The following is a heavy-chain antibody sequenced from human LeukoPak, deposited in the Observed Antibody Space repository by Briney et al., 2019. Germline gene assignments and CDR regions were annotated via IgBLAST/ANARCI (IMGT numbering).Heavy chain of an antibody. CDR1: GYSFTSYG. Sequence: ASVKVSCKASGYSFTSYGISWVRQAPGQGLEWMGWIIAYNGNTKYAQKLQGRVTMTIDTSTKTAYMELRSLRSDDTAIYYCARSTGRSTVPTYDAFDIWGQGTMVAVSS. D-gene: IGHD4-17*01. CDR2: IIAYNGNT. J-gene: IGHJ3*02. V-gene: IGHV1-18*01. CDR3: ARSTGRSTVPTYDAFDI.